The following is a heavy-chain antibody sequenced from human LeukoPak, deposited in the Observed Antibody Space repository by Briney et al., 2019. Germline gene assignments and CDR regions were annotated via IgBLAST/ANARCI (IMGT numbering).Heavy chain of an antibody. D-gene: IGHD6-19*01. CDR1: GFTFSSYA. V-gene: IGHV3-23*01. CDR2: ISGSGGST. Sequence: GGSLRLSCAASGFTFSSYAMSWVRQAPGKGLEWVSAISGSGGSTYYADSVKGRFTISRDNSKNTLYLQMNSPRAEDTAVYYCAKAPSGYSSGWFDYWGQGTLVTVSS. J-gene: IGHJ4*02. CDR3: AKAPSGYSSGWFDY.